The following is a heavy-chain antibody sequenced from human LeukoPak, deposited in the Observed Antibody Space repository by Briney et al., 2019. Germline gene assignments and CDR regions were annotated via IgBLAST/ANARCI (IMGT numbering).Heavy chain of an antibody. CDR3: ARGIAVAGTPGLYYFDY. CDR2: IYYSGST. CDR1: GGSISSSSYY. Sequence: SETLSLTCTVSGGSISSSSYYWGWIRQPPGKGLEWIGSIYYSGSTYYNPSLKSRVTISVDTSKNQFSLKLSSVTAADTAVYYCARGIAVAGTPGLYYFDYWGQGTLVTVSS. V-gene: IGHV4-39*01. J-gene: IGHJ4*02. D-gene: IGHD6-19*01.